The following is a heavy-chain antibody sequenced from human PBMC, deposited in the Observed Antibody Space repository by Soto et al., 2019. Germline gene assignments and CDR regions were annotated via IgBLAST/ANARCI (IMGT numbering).Heavy chain of an antibody. CDR3: ARDGWAVRVASRSYYYYGMDV. CDR2: IIPIFGTA. J-gene: IGHJ6*02. D-gene: IGHD6-6*01. CDR1: GGTFSSYA. V-gene: IGHV1-69*13. Sequence: GASVKVSCKASGGTFSSYAISWVRQAPGQGLEWMGGIIPIFGTANYAQKFQGRVTITADESTSTAYMELSSLRSEDTAVYYCARDGWAVRVASRSYYYYGMDVWGQGTTVTVSS.